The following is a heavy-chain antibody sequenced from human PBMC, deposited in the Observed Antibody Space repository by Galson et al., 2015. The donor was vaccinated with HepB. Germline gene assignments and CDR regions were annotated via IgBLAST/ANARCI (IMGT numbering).Heavy chain of an antibody. CDR1: GGTFSSYA. CDR2: IIPIFGTA. CDR3: ASSPALLGSDKYCSGGSCYGPFTFDY. D-gene: IGHD2-15*01. Sequence: SVKVSCKASGGTFSSYAISWVRQAPGQGLEWMGGIIPIFGTANYAQKFQGRVTITANESTSTAYMELSSLRSEDTAVYYCASSPALLGSDKYCSGGSCYGPFTFDYWGQGTLVTVSS. J-gene: IGHJ4*02. V-gene: IGHV1-69*13.